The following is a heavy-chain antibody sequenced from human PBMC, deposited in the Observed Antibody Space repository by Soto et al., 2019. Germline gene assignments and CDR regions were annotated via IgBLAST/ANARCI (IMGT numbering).Heavy chain of an antibody. CDR2: INDYGTTI. CDR1: GFTLGNYW. V-gene: IGHV3-74*01. D-gene: IGHD3-9*01. Sequence: LRLSCAAYGFTLGNYWMHWVRQAPGKGLVWVSRINDYGTTINYAESVEGRFIISRDDAKSEVYLQMNNLRAEDSAVYYCARGGLAPFDYWGQGALVTVSS. J-gene: IGHJ4*02. CDR3: ARGGLAPFDY.